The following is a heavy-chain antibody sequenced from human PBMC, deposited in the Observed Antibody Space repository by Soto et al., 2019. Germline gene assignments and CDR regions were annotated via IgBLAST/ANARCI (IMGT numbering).Heavy chain of an antibody. V-gene: IGHV5-51*01. CDR1: GYNFATDW. J-gene: IGHJ6*02. D-gene: IGHD5-18*01. CDR2: IYPADSDT. Sequence: GESLKISCKGSGYNFATDWIGWVRQMPGKGLEWMGIIYPADSDTRYSPSSQGQVTISADKSISTAYLQWSSLKASDTAMYFCARYWHSYSLNYYRGMDVRGQGTTVTVSS. CDR3: ARYWHSYSLNYYRGMDV.